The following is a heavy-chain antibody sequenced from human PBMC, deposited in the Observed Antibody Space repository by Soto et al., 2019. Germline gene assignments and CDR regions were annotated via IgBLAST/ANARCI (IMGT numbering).Heavy chain of an antibody. V-gene: IGHV1-3*05. CDR2: INAGNGNT. J-gene: IGHJ4*02. CDR3: ARAWVVVTAPDY. Sequence: QVQLVQSGAEEKKPGASVKVSCKASGYTFTSYAMHWVRQAPGQRLEWMGWINAGNGNTKYSQKFLGRVTITRDTSASTAYMELSSLGSEDTAVYYCARAWVVVTAPDYWGQGTLVTVSS. CDR1: GYTFTSYA. D-gene: IGHD2-21*02.